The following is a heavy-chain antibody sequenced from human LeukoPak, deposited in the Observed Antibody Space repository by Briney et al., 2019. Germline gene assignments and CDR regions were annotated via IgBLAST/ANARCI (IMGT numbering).Heavy chain of an antibody. CDR2: IIPIFGTA. V-gene: IGHV1-69*05. CDR3: ARARSPSSGYLLRDHNWFDP. CDR1: GGTFNSFA. D-gene: IGHD3-22*01. J-gene: IGHJ5*02. Sequence: ASVKVSCKASGGTFNSFAISWVRQAPGQGLEWMGGIIPIFGTANYAQKVQGRVTITTNESTTTAYMELSSLRSEDTAVYYCARARSPSSGYLLRDHNWFDPWGQGTLVTVSS.